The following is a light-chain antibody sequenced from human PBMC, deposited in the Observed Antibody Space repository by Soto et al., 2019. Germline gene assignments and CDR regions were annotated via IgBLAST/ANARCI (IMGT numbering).Light chain of an antibody. CDR2: EVT. V-gene: IGLV2-14*01. J-gene: IGLJ3*02. Sequence: QSALTQPASVSGSPGQSITISCTGTNSDVGGYSYVSWYQQHPGKAPKLMIYEVTNRPSGVSNRFSGSKSGYTASLTISELQAEDEADYYCTSFTSSSTWVFGGGTKLTVL. CDR1: NSDVGGYSY. CDR3: TSFTSSSTWV.